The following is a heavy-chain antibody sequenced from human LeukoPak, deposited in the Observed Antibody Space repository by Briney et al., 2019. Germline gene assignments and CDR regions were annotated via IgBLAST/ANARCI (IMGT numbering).Heavy chain of an antibody. V-gene: IGHV3-64*01. CDR3: ARGTNVVVTAPSLFVPHYYYYMDV. CDR1: GFTFSSYA. J-gene: IGHJ6*03. Sequence: GGSLRLSCAASGFTFSSYAMHWVRQAPGKGLEYVSAISSNGGSTYYANSVKGRFTISRDNSKNTLYLQMGSLRAEDMAVYYCARGTNVVVTAPSLFVPHYYYYMDVWGKGTTVTVSS. D-gene: IGHD2-21*02. CDR2: ISSNGGST.